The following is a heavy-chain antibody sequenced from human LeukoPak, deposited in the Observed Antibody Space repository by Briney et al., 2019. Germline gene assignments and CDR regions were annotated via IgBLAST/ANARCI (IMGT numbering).Heavy chain of an antibody. V-gene: IGHV1-69*13. D-gene: IGHD3-22*01. CDR2: IIPIFGTA. CDR1: GGTFSSYA. J-gene: IGHJ4*02. CDR3: ASSTTTYYYDSSGYNFDY. Sequence: SVKVSCKASGGTFSSYAISWVRQAPGQGLEWMGGIIPIFGTANYAQKFQGRVTITADGSTSTAYMELSSLRSEDTAVYYCASSTTTYYYDSSGYNFDYWGQGTLVTVSS.